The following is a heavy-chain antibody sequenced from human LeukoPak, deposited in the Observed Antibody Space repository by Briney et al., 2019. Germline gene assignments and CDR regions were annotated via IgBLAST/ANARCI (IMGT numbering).Heavy chain of an antibody. CDR1: GFTFGSYA. J-gene: IGHJ6*03. V-gene: IGHV3-23*01. CDR2: ISGSGGST. Sequence: GGSLRLSCAASGFTFGSYAMSWVRQAPGKGLEWVSAISGSGGSTYYADYVKGRFTISRDNSKNTLYLQMNSLRAEDTAVYYCANQGGYCSGGSCYFYYYYYMDVWGKGTTVTVSS. CDR3: ANQGGYCSGGSCYFYYYYYMDV. D-gene: IGHD2-15*01.